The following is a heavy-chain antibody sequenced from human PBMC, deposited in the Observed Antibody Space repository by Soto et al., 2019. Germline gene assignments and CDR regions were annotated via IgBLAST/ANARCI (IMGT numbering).Heavy chain of an antibody. V-gene: IGHV3-23*01. D-gene: IGHD6-13*01. Sequence: GGSLRLSCAASGFTFSNYAMSWVRQAPGKGLEWVSTIGSSGGRTYYADSVKGRFIFSRDNSKNTLFLQMNGLRAEDTAVYYCAKWPGYTSRSYCFDFWGQGTLVTVSS. CDR2: IGSSGGRT. CDR3: AKWPGYTSRSYCFDF. CDR1: GFTFSNYA. J-gene: IGHJ4*02.